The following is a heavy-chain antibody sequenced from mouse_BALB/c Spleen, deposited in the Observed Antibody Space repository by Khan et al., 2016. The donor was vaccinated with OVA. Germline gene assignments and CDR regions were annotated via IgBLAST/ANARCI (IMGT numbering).Heavy chain of an antibody. J-gene: IGHJ4*01. D-gene: IGHD2-10*02. CDR1: GFSLTDYG. Sequence: QVQLKQSGPGLVAPSQSLSITCTVSGFSLTDYGVSWIRQPPGKGLEWLGVIWGGGSTYYNSALKSRLSISKDNSESQVFLKMNSLQTDDTAIYYFAKWVWSYYCTLDYWGQGTSVTVSS. CDR3: AKWVWSYYCTLDY. V-gene: IGHV2-6-5*01. CDR2: IWGGGST.